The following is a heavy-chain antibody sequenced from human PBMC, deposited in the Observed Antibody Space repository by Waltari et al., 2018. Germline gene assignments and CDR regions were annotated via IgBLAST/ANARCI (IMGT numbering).Heavy chain of an antibody. V-gene: IGHV4-39*02. CDR3: ARESRATINY. CDR2: IYYSGRT. J-gene: IGHJ4*02. Sequence: QLQLQESGPGLVKPSETLSLTCTVSGGSISSSSYYLGWIRQPPGKGLEWIGSIYYSGRTYYNPSLKSRVTISVDTSKNQFSLKLSSVTAADTAVYYCARESRATINYWGQGTLVTVSS. D-gene: IGHD5-12*01. CDR1: GGSISSSSYY.